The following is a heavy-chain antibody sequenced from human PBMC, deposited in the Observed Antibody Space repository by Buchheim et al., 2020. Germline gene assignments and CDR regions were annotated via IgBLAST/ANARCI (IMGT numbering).Heavy chain of an antibody. CDR2: IYYSGST. CDR1: GGSISSYY. CDR3: ARGGIRDDYIWGSYRPAYYFDY. Sequence: QVQLQESGPGLVKPSETLSLTCTVSGGSISSYYWSWIRQPPGKGLEWIGYIYYSGSTNYNPSLKSRVTISVDTSTNQFSLKLSSVTAADTAVYYCARGGIRDDYIWGSYRPAYYFDYWGQGTL. D-gene: IGHD3-16*02. V-gene: IGHV4-59*01. J-gene: IGHJ4*02.